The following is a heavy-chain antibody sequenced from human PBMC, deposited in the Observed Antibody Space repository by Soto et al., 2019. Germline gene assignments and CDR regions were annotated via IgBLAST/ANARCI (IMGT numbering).Heavy chain of an antibody. CDR2: ISYDASNQ. Sequence: QVQLVESGGGVVQPGKSLRLSCAASGFTFSTYGMHWVRQAPGKGLEWVAIISYDASNQYYADSVQGRFTISRDNSKNMLYLQMDSLRAEDTAVYSCAKSYPHYSSSCLDSWGQGTLVTVSS. V-gene: IGHV3-30*18. CDR1: GFTFSTYG. D-gene: IGHD6-13*01. J-gene: IGHJ4*02. CDR3: AKSYPHYSSSCLDS.